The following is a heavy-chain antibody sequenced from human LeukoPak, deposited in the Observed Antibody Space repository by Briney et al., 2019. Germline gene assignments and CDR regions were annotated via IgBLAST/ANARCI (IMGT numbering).Heavy chain of an antibody. CDR1: GGSISSYY. V-gene: IGHV4-59*01. CDR2: IYYSGST. D-gene: IGHD3-16*01. J-gene: IGHJ5*02. Sequence: SETLSLTCTASGGSISSYYWSWIRQPPRKGLEWIGYIYYSGSTNYNPSLKSRVTISVDTSKNQFSLKLSSVTAADTAVYYCASLGTSTYNWFDPWGQGTLVTVSS. CDR3: ASLGTSTYNWFDP.